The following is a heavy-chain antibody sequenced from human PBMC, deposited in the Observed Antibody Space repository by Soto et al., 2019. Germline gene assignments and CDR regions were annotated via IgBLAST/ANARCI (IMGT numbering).Heavy chain of an antibody. CDR3: ARVTSAVAGTKFDY. CDR2: ISYDGSNK. CDR1: GFTFSSYA. J-gene: IGHJ4*02. D-gene: IGHD6-19*01. V-gene: IGHV3-30-3*01. Sequence: GGSLRLSCAASGFTFSSYAMHWVRQAPGKGLEWVAVISYDGSNKYYADSVKGRFTISRDNSKNTLYLQMNSLRAEDTAVYYCARVTSAVAGTKFDYWGQGTLVTVSS.